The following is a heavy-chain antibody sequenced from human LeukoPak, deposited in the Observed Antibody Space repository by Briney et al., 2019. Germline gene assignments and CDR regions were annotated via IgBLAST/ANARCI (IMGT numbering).Heavy chain of an antibody. J-gene: IGHJ4*02. D-gene: IGHD2-15*01. CDR2: ISYDGSNK. Sequence: GRSLRLSCAASGFTFSSYAMHWVRQAPGKGLEWVAVISYDGSNKYYADSVKGRFTISRDNSKNTLYLQMNSLRAEDTAVYYCARDQAAAFDYRGQGTLVTVSS. CDR3: ARDQAAAFDY. V-gene: IGHV3-30-3*01. CDR1: GFTFSSYA.